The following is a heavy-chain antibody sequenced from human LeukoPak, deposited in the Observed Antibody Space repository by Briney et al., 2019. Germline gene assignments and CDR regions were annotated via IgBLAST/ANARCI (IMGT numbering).Heavy chain of an antibody. D-gene: IGHD6-19*01. CDR3: ARDKEFSSGWYFDN. J-gene: IGHJ4*02. CDR1: GFTFSSYD. CDR2: ISSSGSGSTK. Sequence: PGGSLRLSCAASGFTFSSYDMNWVRQAPGKGLEWVSYISSSGSGSTKFYADSVKGRFTISRDNAENSLYLQMSSLRVEDTAVSYCARDKEFSSGWYFDNWGQGTLVTVSS. V-gene: IGHV3-48*03.